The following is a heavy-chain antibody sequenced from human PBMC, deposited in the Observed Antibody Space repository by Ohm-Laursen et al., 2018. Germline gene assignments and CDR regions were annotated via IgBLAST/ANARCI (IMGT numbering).Heavy chain of an antibody. J-gene: IGHJ4*02. CDR3: ARDEGAFDC. Sequence: SLRLSCSASGFTFDGYAMHWVRQAPGKGLEWVSGISWNSGSIGYADSVKGRFTISRDNAKNSLYLQMNSLRAEDTALYYCARDEGAFDCWGQGTLVTVSS. CDR2: ISWNSGSI. V-gene: IGHV3-9*01. CDR1: GFTFDGYA.